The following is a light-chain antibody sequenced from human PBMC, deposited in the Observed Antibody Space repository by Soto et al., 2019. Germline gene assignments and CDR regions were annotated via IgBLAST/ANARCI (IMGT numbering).Light chain of an antibody. CDR1: QSISSW. V-gene: IGKV1-5*03. Sequence: DIQMTQSPSTLSASVGDRVTITCRASQSISSWLAWYQQKPGKAPKLLIYKASSLESGVPSRFSGSGSGTEFTPTISSLQPEDFATYYCQHADSFPLITFGQGTRLEIK. CDR3: QHADSFPLIT. J-gene: IGKJ5*01. CDR2: KAS.